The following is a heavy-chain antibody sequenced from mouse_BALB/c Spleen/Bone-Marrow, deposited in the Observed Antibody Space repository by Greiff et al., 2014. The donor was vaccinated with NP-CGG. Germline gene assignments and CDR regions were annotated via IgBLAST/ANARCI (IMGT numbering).Heavy chain of an antibody. D-gene: IGHD3-1*01. CDR1: GYTFTDYY. V-gene: IGHV1-26*01. Sequence: EVKLVESGPELVKPGASVKMSCKASGYTFTDYYMKWVKQSYGKSLEWIGDINPNNGGTSYNQKFKGKATLTVDKSSSTAYMQLNSLTSEDFAVYYCARGARATYYWGQGTTLTVSS. J-gene: IGHJ2*01. CDR3: ARGARATYY. CDR2: INPNNGGT.